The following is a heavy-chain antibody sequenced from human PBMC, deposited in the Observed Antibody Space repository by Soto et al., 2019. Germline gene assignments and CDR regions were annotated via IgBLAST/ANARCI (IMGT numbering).Heavy chain of an antibody. Sequence: QVQLVESGGGVVQPGRSLRLSCAASGFTFSSYGMHWVRQAPGKGLEWVAVISYDGSNKYYADSVKGRFTISRDKSKNTLYLQMNSLRAEDTAVYYCAKDLHGYCSGGSCYPTGYWGQGTLVTVSS. CDR3: AKDLHGYCSGGSCYPTGY. CDR1: GFTFSSYG. D-gene: IGHD2-15*01. J-gene: IGHJ4*02. CDR2: ISYDGSNK. V-gene: IGHV3-30*18.